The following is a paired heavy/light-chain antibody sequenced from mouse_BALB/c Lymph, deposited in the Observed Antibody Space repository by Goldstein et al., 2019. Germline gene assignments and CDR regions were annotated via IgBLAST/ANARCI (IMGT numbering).Light chain of an antibody. CDR3: QQLYSTPLT. CDR2: AAT. CDR1: QTIGTW. V-gene: IGKV12-98*01. Sequence: DIQMTQSPASQSASLGESVTITCLASQTIGTWLAWYQQKPGKSPQLLIYAATSLADGVPSRFSGSGSGTKFSFKISSLQAEDFVSYYCQQLYSTPLTFGGGTKLEIK. J-gene: IGKJ1*01.
Heavy chain of an antibody. CDR2: ISSGSSTI. Sequence: DVQLVESGGGLVQPGGSRKLSCAASGFTFSSFGMHWVRQAPEKGLEWVAYISSGSSTIYYADTVKGRFTISRDNPKNTLFLQMTSLRSEDTAMYYCARGDSSEVYAMDYWGQGTSVTVSS. CDR1: GFTFSSFG. CDR3: ARGDSSEVYAMDY. V-gene: IGHV5-17*02. J-gene: IGHJ4*01.